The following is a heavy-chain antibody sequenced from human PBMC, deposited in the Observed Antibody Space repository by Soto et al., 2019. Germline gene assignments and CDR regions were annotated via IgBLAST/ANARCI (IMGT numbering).Heavy chain of an antibody. V-gene: IGHV4-59*01. CDR1: GGSISSYY. CDR2: IYYSGST. D-gene: IGHD6-13*01. Sequence: SETLSLTSTVSGGSISSYYWSWIRQPPGKGLEWIGYIYYSGSTNYNPSLKSRVTISVDTSKNQFSLKLSSVTAADTAVYYCARVAADDSHYYYYYMDVWGKGTTVTVSS. J-gene: IGHJ6*03. CDR3: ARVAADDSHYYYYYMDV.